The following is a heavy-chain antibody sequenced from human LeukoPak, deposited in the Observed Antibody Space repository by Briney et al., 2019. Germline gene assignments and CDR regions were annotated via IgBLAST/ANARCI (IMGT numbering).Heavy chain of an antibody. Sequence: GESLRLSCAASGFRFSTFWMSWVRQAPGKGLDWVANINQNGGVKHYVDSVKGRFAISRDNAKNSLYLQMTSLRADDTAVYYCATSDDAAGTSWGQGTLVTVSS. J-gene: IGHJ5*02. V-gene: IGHV3-7*01. CDR3: ATSDDAAGTS. CDR1: GFRFSTFW. D-gene: IGHD6-25*01. CDR2: INQNGGVK.